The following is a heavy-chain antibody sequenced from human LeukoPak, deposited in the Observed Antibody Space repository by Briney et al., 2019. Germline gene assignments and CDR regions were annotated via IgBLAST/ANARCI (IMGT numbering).Heavy chain of an antibody. CDR2: INHSGST. J-gene: IGHJ4*02. CDR1: GGSFSGYY. V-gene: IGHV4-34*01. Sequence: PSETLPLTCAVYGGSFSGYYWSWIRQPPGKGLEWIGEINHSGSTNYNPSLKSRVTISVDTSKNQFSLKLSSVTAADTAVYYCARAGAPIYSSSWYAVYYFDYWGQGTLVTVSS. CDR3: ARAGAPIYSSSWYAVYYFDY. D-gene: IGHD6-13*01.